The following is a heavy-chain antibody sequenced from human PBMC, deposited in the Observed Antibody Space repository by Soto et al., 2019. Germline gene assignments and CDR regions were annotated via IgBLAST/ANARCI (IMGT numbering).Heavy chain of an antibody. CDR2: ISDDGRNK. D-gene: IGHD4-17*01. Sequence: QVQLVESGGGVVQPGRSLRVSCAASGFSFNTFGIHWVRQAPGKGLEWVALISDDGRNKYFADSVKGRSTISRDNSNNTLYLQMNRLRAEDTAVYYCAKDWGHGDYVFDNWGQGTLVIVSS. CDR3: AKDWGHGDYVFDN. J-gene: IGHJ4*02. V-gene: IGHV3-30*18. CDR1: GFSFNTFG.